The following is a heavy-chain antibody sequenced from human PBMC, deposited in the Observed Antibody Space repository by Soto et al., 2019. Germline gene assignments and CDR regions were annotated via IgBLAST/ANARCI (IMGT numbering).Heavy chain of an antibody. CDR3: ATGSPYYYGSGGMWDS. V-gene: IGHV4-4*02. J-gene: IGHJ4*02. D-gene: IGHD3-10*01. CDR1: GGSMSSPNW. CDR2: INHSGAT. Sequence: QVRLQESGPGMVKPSGTLSLTCLVSGGSMSSPNWWTWVRQAPVKGLEWIAEINHSGATNYSQSLKSRAVISIDKSNNQFALQLTSVTAADTAVYYCATGSPYYYGSGGMWDSWGRGALVTGSS.